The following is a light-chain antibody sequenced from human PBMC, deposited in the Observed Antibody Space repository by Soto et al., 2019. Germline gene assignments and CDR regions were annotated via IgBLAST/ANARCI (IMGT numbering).Light chain of an antibody. J-gene: IGKJ4*01. Sequence: EIELTQSPTTLSLSPGERATLSCRASQSVGGRLGWYQQKPGRAPRLLIYDASIRATGIPARFSGSGSGTDFILTISSLEPEDFAVYYCQQRASWPLTFGGGTRVEIK. CDR1: QSVGGR. CDR3: QQRASWPLT. CDR2: DAS. V-gene: IGKV3-11*01.